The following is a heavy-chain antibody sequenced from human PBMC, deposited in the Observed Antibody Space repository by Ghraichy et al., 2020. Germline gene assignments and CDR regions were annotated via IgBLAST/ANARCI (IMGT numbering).Heavy chain of an antibody. D-gene: IGHD6-19*01. Sequence: SQTLSLTCAISGDSVSSNSAAWNWIRQSPSRGLEWLGRTYYRSKWYNDYAVSVKSRITINPDTSKNQFSLQLNSVTPEDTAVYYCARGLRSFIAVAGTFFDYWGQGTLVTVSS. CDR3: ARGLRSFIAVAGTFFDY. CDR1: GDSVSSNSAA. J-gene: IGHJ4*02. V-gene: IGHV6-1*01. CDR2: TYYRSKWYN.